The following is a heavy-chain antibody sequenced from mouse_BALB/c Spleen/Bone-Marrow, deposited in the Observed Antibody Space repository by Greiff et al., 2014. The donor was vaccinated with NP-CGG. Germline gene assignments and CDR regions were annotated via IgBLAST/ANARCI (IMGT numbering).Heavy chain of an antibody. Sequence: EVKLVESGGGLVKSGGSLKLSCAASGFSFSNYGMSWLRQTPEKRLEWVATISGDGRYTFYSDSVKGRLTISRDNAKNNLYLQLSGLRSEDTALYYCARHAYYDQTEVSFVCWGQGTLVTVSA. CDR1: GFSFSNYG. J-gene: IGHJ3*01. CDR2: ISGDGRYT. V-gene: IGHV5-9-2*01. CDR3: ARHAYYDQTEVSFVC. D-gene: IGHD2-4*01.